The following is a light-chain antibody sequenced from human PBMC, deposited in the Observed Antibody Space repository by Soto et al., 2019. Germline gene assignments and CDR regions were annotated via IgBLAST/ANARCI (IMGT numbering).Light chain of an antibody. V-gene: IGLV2-8*01. CDR1: SSDVGAYNF. J-gene: IGLJ1*01. Sequence: QSALTQPPSASGSPGQSVTISCTGTSSDVGAYNFVSWYQQHPGKAPQVLIDDVIKRPSGVPYRFSGSKSGNTASLTVSGLQAEDEADYYCIAHAGSNTPFVFGTGTKLTVL. CDR2: DVI. CDR3: IAHAGSNTPFV.